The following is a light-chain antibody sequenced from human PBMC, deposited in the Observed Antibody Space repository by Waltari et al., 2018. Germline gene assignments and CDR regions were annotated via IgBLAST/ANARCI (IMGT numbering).Light chain of an antibody. Sequence: SYVLTQSPSVSVAPGKTAKISWGASNIGTKNVHCYQQRPGQAPVLVIYYDTDRPSGIPDRFSGSNSGNTATLTISGVEVGDEADYYCQVWDTSRDNVVFGGGTKLTVL. CDR2: YDT. V-gene: IGLV3-21*01. CDR3: QVWDTSRDNVV. J-gene: IGLJ2*01. CDR1: NIGTKN.